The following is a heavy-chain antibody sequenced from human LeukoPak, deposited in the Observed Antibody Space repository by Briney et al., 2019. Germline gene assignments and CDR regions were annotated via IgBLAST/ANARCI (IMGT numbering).Heavy chain of an antibody. CDR2: IYSGGST. CDR3: ARERVGATSDAFDI. V-gene: IGHV3-53*01. CDR1: GFTFSSYA. D-gene: IGHD1-26*01. J-gene: IGHJ3*02. Sequence: GGSLRLSCAASGFTFSSYAMHWVRQAPGKGLEWVSVIYSGGSTYYADSVKGRFTISRDNSKNTLYLQMNSLRAEDTAVYYCARERVGATSDAFDIWGQGTMVTVSS.